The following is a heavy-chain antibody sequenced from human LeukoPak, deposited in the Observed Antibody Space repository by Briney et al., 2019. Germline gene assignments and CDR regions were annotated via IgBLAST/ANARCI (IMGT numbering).Heavy chain of an antibody. CDR2: ISGSGGST. J-gene: IGHJ6*04. D-gene: IGHD2-2*01. CDR1: GFTFSSYA. CDR3: AKELIVVVPAAAYGMDV. Sequence: GGSLRLSCAASGFTFSSYAMSWVRQAPGKGLEWVSAISGSGGSTYYADSVEGRFTISRDNSKNTLYLQMNSLRAEDTAVYYCAKELIVVVPAAAYGMDVWGKGTTVTVSS. V-gene: IGHV3-23*01.